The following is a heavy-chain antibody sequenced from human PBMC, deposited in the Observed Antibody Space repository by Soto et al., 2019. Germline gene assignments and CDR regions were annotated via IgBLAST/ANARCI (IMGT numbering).Heavy chain of an antibody. CDR1: GVTFSSYS. D-gene: IGHD4-17*01. CDR3: ARDNGDGDYAY. Sequence: PGGSLRLSWASSGVTFSSYSMNLVRQAPGKGLEWVSSISSSSSYIYYADSVKGRFTISRDNAKNSLYLQMNSLRAEDTAVYYCARDNGDGDYAYWGQGTLVTVSS. CDR2: ISSSSSYI. J-gene: IGHJ4*02. V-gene: IGHV3-21*01.